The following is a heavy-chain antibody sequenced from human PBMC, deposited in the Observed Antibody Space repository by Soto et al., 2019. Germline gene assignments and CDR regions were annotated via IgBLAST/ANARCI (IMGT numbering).Heavy chain of an antibody. J-gene: IGHJ4*02. Sequence: ASVKVCCKASGYIITSYAFHWVRQTPGHRLEWMGWISAYNGNTKYSQKLQGRVTITTDTSTSTAYMELRSLRSDDTAVYYCARVYYYDSSGYYGESYFAYRGQGTLVPVSS. D-gene: IGHD3-22*01. V-gene: IGHV1-18*01. CDR2: ISAYNGNT. CDR3: ARVYYYDSSGYYGESYFAY. CDR1: GYIITSYA.